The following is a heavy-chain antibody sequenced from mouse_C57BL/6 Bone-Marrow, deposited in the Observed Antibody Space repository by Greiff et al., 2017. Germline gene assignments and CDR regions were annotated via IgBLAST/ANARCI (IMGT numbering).Heavy chain of an antibody. CDR1: GYAFSSYW. J-gene: IGHJ1*03. CDR3: ERDCHYYGSSRSDV. CDR2: IYPGDGDT. Sequence: ESGAELVKPGASVKISCKASGYAFSSYWMNWVQQRPGKGLEWIGQIYPGDGDTNYNGKFKGKATLTADKSSSTAYMQLSSLTSEDSAVXFCERDCHYYGSSRSDVWGKGTTVTVSS. V-gene: IGHV1-80*01. D-gene: IGHD1-1*01.